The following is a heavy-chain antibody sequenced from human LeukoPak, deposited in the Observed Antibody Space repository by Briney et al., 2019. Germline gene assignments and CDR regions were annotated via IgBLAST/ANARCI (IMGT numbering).Heavy chain of an antibody. CDR2: INHSGST. D-gene: IGHD2-15*01. Sequence: PSETLSLTCAVYGGSFSGYYWSWIRQPPGKGLEWIGEINHSGSTNYNPSLKSRVTISVDTSKNQFSLKLSSVTAADTAVYYCARHLVVVAAFYFGYCWFDPWGQGTLVTVSS. CDR3: ARHLVVVAAFYFGYCWFDP. V-gene: IGHV4-34*01. J-gene: IGHJ5*02. CDR1: GGSFSGYY.